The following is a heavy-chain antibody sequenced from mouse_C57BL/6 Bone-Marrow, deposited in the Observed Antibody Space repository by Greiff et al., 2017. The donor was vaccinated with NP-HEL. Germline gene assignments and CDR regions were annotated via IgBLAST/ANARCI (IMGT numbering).Heavy chain of an antibody. J-gene: IGHJ2*01. CDR1: GFNIKDDY. CDR3: TFYYDGSSYERTFDY. D-gene: IGHD1-1*01. Sequence: EVQLQQSGAELVRPGASVKLSCTASGFNIKDDYMHWVKQRPEQGLEWIGWIDPENGDTEYASKFQGKATITADTSANTAYLQLSSLTSEDTAVYYCTFYYDGSSYERTFDYWGQGTTLTVSS. V-gene: IGHV14-4*01. CDR2: IDPENGDT.